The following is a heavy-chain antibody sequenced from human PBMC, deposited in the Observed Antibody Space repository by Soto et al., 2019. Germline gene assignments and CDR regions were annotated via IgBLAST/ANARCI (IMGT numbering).Heavy chain of an antibody. CDR3: ARNGTPTGYSYDMDV. D-gene: IGHD1-1*01. Sequence: QVQLVQSGAELRKPGSSVKVSCKASGGTFSDFTITWVRQAPGQRLEWMGGIIPFFDTANYAERFQGRVTIIADESTTTSFMEVSSLRSDDTAVYYCARNGTPTGYSYDMDVLGQGTMVTVSS. J-gene: IGHJ6*02. CDR1: GGTFSDFT. V-gene: IGHV1-69*01. CDR2: IIPFFDTA.